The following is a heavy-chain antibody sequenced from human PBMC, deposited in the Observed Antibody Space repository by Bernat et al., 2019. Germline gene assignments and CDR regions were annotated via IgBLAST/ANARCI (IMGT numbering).Heavy chain of an antibody. CDR1: GFTFSSYA. CDR3: AKARGYSYGLTEY. D-gene: IGHD5-18*01. J-gene: IGHJ4*02. Sequence: EVQLLESGGGLVQPGGSPRLSCAASGFTFSSYAMSWVRQAPGKGLEWVSAISGSGGSTYYADSVKGRFTISRDNSKNTLYLQMNSLRAEDTAVYYCAKARGYSYGLTEYWGQGTLVTVSS. CDR2: ISGSGGST. V-gene: IGHV3-23*01.